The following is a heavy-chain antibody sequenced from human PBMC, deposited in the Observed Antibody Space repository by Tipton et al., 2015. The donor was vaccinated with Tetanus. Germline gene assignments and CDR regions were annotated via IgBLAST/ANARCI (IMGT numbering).Heavy chain of an antibody. D-gene: IGHD6-6*01. Sequence: SLRLSCAASGFTFSSYNMNWVRQAPGKGLEWVSSISSSSSYIYYADSVKGRFTISRDNAKNSLYLQMNSLRAEDTAVYYCARDRGSSSNMHDYWGQGTLVTVSS. CDR3: ARDRGSSSNMHDY. CDR1: GFTFSSYN. V-gene: IGHV3-21*01. J-gene: IGHJ4*02. CDR2: ISSSSSYI.